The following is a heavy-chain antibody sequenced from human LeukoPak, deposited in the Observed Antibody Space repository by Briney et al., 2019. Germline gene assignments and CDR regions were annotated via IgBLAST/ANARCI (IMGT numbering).Heavy chain of an antibody. V-gene: IGHV1-69*04. D-gene: IGHD2-15*01. CDR1: GGTFSSYA. Sequence: SVKVSCKASGGTFSSYAISWVRQAPGQGLEWMGRIIPILGIANYAQKFQGRVTITADKSTSTAYMELSSLRSEDTAVYYCASHAPCSGGSCYKFDPWGQGTLVTVSS. CDR3: ASHAPCSGGSCYKFDP. CDR2: IIPILGIA. J-gene: IGHJ5*02.